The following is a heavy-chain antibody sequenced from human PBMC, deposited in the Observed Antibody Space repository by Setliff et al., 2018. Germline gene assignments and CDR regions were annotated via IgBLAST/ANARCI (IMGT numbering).Heavy chain of an antibody. CDR1: GFTFSSYD. CDR2: ISGYGSTI. Sequence: PGGSLRLSCAASGFTFSSYDMTWVRQAPGKGLEWVSGISGYGSTIFYADSVKVRFTVSRNNAKNFRYLQMNSLRAEDTAIYYCARGRLSPYDNWGQGTLVTVSS. V-gene: IGHV3-48*03. J-gene: IGHJ4*02. CDR3: ARGRLSPYDN.